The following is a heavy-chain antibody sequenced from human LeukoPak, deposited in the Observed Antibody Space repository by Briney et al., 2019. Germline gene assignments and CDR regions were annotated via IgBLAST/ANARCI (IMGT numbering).Heavy chain of an antibody. V-gene: IGHV3-21*01. CDR2: ISSSSSYI. Sequence: GGSLRLSCAASGFTFSSYSMNWVRQAPGKGLEWVSSISSSSSYIYYADSVKGRFTIPRDNAKNSLYLQMNSLRAEDTAVYYCARDRGQWLGFDYWGQGTLVTVSS. J-gene: IGHJ4*02. D-gene: IGHD6-19*01. CDR1: GFTFSSYS. CDR3: ARDRGQWLGFDY.